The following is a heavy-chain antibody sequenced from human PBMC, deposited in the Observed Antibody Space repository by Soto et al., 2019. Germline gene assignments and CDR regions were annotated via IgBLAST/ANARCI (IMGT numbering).Heavy chain of an antibody. Sequence: EVQLVQSGRGLVQPGGSLRLSCAASGFTLTYYWMHWVRQAPGQGLVWVSRINSDGSSTSYADSVKGRFTISRDNADNQRDLQMNSLRAQDTAVYYCARDRGNALAYWGQGTLVTVSS. D-gene: IGHD3-10*01. J-gene: IGHJ4*02. CDR3: ARDRGNALAY. V-gene: IGHV3-74*01. CDR2: INSDGSST. CDR1: GFTLTYYW.